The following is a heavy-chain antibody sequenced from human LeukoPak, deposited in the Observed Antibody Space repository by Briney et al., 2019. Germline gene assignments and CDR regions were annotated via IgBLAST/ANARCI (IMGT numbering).Heavy chain of an antibody. V-gene: IGHV3-74*01. CDR1: GFTFSSYW. Sequence: GGSLRLSCAASGFTFSSYWMHWVRQAPGKGLVWVSRINSDGSSTTYADSVRGRFTISRDNAKNTLYLQMISLRPEDTAVYYCAGVYNTNRRAFDMWGQGTMVTVSS. CDR2: INSDGSST. CDR3: AGVYNTNRRAFDM. J-gene: IGHJ3*02. D-gene: IGHD1-14*01.